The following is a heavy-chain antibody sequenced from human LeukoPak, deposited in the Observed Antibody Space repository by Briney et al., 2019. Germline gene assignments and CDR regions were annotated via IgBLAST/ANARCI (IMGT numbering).Heavy chain of an antibody. CDR1: GGSISSSSYY. Sequence: SETLSLTCTVSGGSISSSSYYWGWIRQPPGKGLEWIGSIYYSGSTYYNPSLKSRVTISVDTSKNQFSLKLSSVTAADTAVYYCASIRRYCSGGSCYPYYFDYWGQGTLVTVSS. D-gene: IGHD2-15*01. CDR3: ASIRRYCSGGSCYPYYFDY. V-gene: IGHV4-39*01. CDR2: IYYSGST. J-gene: IGHJ4*02.